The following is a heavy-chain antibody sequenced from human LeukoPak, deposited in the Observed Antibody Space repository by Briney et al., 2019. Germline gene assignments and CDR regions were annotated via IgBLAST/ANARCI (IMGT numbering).Heavy chain of an antibody. CDR2: IYYSGST. D-gene: IGHD6-13*01. Sequence: SETLSLTCTVSGGSISSYYWSWIRQPPGKGLEWIGYIYYSGSTNYNPSLKSRVTISVDTSKNQFSLKLSSVTAADTAVYYCARGDGSWYQRLYFDYWGQGTLVTVSS. CDR1: GGSISSYY. J-gene: IGHJ4*02. CDR3: ARGDGSWYQRLYFDY. V-gene: IGHV4-59*01.